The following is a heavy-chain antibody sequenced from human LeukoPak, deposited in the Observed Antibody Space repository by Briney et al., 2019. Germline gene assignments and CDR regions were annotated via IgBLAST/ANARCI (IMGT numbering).Heavy chain of an antibody. CDR3: ARGYCSGGSCYVPDNWFDP. J-gene: IGHJ5*02. CDR2: IYYSGST. V-gene: IGHV4-59*01. D-gene: IGHD2-15*01. CDR1: GGSISSYY. Sequence: SETLSLTCTVSGGSISSYYWSWIRQPPGKGLGWIGYIYYSGSTNYNPSLKSRVTISVDTSKNQFSLKLSSVTAADTAVYYCARGYCSGGSCYVPDNWFDPWGQGTLVTVSS.